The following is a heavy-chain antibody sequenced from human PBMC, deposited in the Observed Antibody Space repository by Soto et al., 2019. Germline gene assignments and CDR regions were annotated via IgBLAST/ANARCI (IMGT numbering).Heavy chain of an antibody. V-gene: IGHV3-48*02. CDR3: ARAVTWGLDV. Sequence: EVQLVESGGGLVQPGGSLRLSCAASGFTFSLYSMSWVRQAPGKGLEWFSYISRSSTGIYYADSVKGRFTISRDDATNSMHLQMNSLRDGDTAVYYCARAVTWGLDVWGLGTTVSISS. CDR2: ISRSSTGI. CDR1: GFTFSLYS. D-gene: IGHD3-10*01. J-gene: IGHJ6*02.